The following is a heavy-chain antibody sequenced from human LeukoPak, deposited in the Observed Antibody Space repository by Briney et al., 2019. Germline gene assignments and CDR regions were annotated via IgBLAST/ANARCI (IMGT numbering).Heavy chain of an antibody. V-gene: IGHV3-21*01. Sequence: GGSLRLSCAASGFTFSSYSMNWVRQAPGKGLEWVSSISSSSSYIYYADSVKGRFTISRDNAKNSLYLQMNSLRAEDTAVYYCARDLGIAARPDYWGQGTLVTVSS. CDR1: GFTFSSYS. CDR2: ISSSSSYI. D-gene: IGHD6-6*01. J-gene: IGHJ4*02. CDR3: ARDLGIAARPDY.